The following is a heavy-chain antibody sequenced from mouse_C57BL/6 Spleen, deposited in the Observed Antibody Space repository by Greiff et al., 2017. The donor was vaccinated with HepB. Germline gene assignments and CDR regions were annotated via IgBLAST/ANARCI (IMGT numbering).Heavy chain of an antibody. V-gene: IGHV1-4*01. CDR2: INPSSGYT. Sequence: QVQLQQSGAELARPGASVKMSCKASGYTFTSYTMHWVKQRPGQGLEWIGYINPSSGYTKYNQKFKDKATLTADKSSTPAYMQLSSLTSEDSAVYYCARPGYGSSYGYFDVWGTGTTVTVSS. J-gene: IGHJ1*03. CDR1: GYTFTSYT. CDR3: ARPGYGSSYGYFDV. D-gene: IGHD1-1*01.